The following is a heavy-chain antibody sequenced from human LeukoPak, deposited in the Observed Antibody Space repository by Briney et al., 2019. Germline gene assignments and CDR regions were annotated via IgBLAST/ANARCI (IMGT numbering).Heavy chain of an antibody. Sequence: SGPTLANPTHPLTLTSTFPGFSLSTSGMCVSWFRQPPVKALEWLVPIDWHSDKYYRTSLKTRLTISKDSSKNQLVLTMTNMDPVDTATYYCARTITMTDNYYYYYYMDVWGKGNTVTVSS. CDR3: ARTITMTDNYYYYYYMDV. D-gene: IGHD3-22*01. J-gene: IGHJ6*03. CDR2: IDWHSDK. V-gene: IGHV2-70*01. CDR1: GFSLSTSGMC.